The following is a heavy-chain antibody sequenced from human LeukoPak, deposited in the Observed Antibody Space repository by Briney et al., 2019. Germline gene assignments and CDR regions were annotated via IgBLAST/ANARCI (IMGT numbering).Heavy chain of an antibody. V-gene: IGHV3-23*01. CDR3: ANGGRIVVVFY. D-gene: IGHD3-22*01. Sequence: GGSLRLSCAASGFTFSSYAMSWVRQAPGKGLEWVSAISGGGGSTYYADSVKGRFTISRDNSKNTLYLQMNSLRAEDTAVYYCANGGRIVVVFYWGQGTLVTVSS. CDR2: ISGGGGST. J-gene: IGHJ4*02. CDR1: GFTFSSYA.